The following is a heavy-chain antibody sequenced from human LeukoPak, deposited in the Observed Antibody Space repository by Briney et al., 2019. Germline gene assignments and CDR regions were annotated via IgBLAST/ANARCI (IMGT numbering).Heavy chain of an antibody. D-gene: IGHD3-10*01. CDR2: ISGSGGST. J-gene: IGHJ4*02. CDR1: GFTFSSYG. V-gene: IGHV3-23*01. CDR3: AKARFWFGEGVDY. Sequence: PGGSLRLSCAASGFTFSSYGMSWVRQAPGKGREWVSAISGSGGSTYYADSVKGRFTISRDNSKNTLYLQMNSLRAEDTAVYYCAKARFWFGEGVDYWGQGTLVTVSS.